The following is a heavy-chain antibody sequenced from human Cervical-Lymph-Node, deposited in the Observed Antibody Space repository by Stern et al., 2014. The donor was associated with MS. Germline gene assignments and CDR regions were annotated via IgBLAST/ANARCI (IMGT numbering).Heavy chain of an antibody. D-gene: IGHD3-22*01. Sequence: EVHLVESGGGLVQPGRSLRLSCAASGFTFDDYAMHWVRQAPGKGLEWVSGISWNSGSIGYADSVKGRFPISRDNAKNSLYLQMNSLRAEDTALYYCAKDGYNSSGYWYNWFDPWGQGTLVTVSS. V-gene: IGHV3-9*01. CDR2: ISWNSGSI. CDR3: AKDGYNSSGYWYNWFDP. J-gene: IGHJ5*02. CDR1: GFTFDDYA.